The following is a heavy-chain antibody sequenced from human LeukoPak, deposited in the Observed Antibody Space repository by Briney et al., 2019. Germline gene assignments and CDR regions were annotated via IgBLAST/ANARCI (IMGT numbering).Heavy chain of an antibody. V-gene: IGHV1-2*02. CDR1: GYTFTGYY. D-gene: IGHD2/OR15-2a*01. Sequence: ASVKVSCKASGYTFTGYYMHWVRQAPGQGLEWMGWINPNSGGTNYAQKFQGRVTMTRDTSISTAYVELSRLRSDDTAVYYCARDDYSLSGGDYWGQGTLVTVSS. J-gene: IGHJ4*02. CDR3: ARDDYSLSGGDY. CDR2: INPNSGGT.